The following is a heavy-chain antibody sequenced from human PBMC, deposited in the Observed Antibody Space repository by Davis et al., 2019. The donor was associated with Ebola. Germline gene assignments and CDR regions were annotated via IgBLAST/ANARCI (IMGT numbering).Heavy chain of an antibody. Sequence: GGSLRLSCAASGFTFSSYSMNWVRQAPGKGLEWVSYISSSSSTIYYADSLKGRFTISRDNAKNSLYLQMNSLRAEDTAVYYCASPRYCSSLWTTGGCYYYMDVWGKGTTVTVSS. D-gene: IGHD2-2*01. CDR1: GFTFSSYS. CDR2: ISSSSSTI. CDR3: ASPRYCSSLWTTGGCYYYMDV. V-gene: IGHV3-48*04. J-gene: IGHJ6*03.